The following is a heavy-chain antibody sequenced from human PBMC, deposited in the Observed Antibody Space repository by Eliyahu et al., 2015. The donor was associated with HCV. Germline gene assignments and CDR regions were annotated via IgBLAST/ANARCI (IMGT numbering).Heavy chain of an antibody. D-gene: IGHD2/OR15-2a*01. V-gene: IGHV1-18*01. CDR3: TRVQGGPLKNSDDWFDP. J-gene: IGHJ5*02. CDR1: GYTFTSYG. CDR2: ISPYNGDT. Sequence: QVQLVQSGAEEKKPGASVKVSCKASGYTFTSYGISWVRQAPGQGLDWMGWISPYNGDTEYAQKFQGRVTMTTDTSTSTIYMELRSLRSDDTAVYYCTRVQGGPLKNSDDWFDPWGQGTLVTVSS.